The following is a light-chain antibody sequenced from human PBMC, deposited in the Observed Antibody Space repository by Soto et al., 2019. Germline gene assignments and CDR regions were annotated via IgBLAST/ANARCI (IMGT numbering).Light chain of an antibody. CDR1: QSISRY. CDR3: QQYGSSPPT. V-gene: IGKV3-20*01. Sequence: DIVLTQSPGSLCLSPGERPTLSCRASQSISRYLAWYQQKPGQGPRLLIYGASSRATGTPDRFSGSGSGTDFTLTINRLEPEDFALYYCQQYGSSPPTYGQGTKVDIK. J-gene: IGKJ1*01. CDR2: GAS.